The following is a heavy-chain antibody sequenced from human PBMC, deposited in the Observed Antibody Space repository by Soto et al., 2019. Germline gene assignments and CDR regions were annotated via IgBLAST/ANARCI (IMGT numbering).Heavy chain of an antibody. CDR2: ISPDGKNK. Sequence: GGSLRLSCAASGFTFRRNNMNRVRQAPGKGLEWISAISPDGKNKQYSDSVRDRFSTHRDNSRETVDLQMYNLRAEDTAVYFCAKGVRSGSRVSRLDVWGQGTTVTVPS. V-gene: IGHV3-23*01. CDR1: GFTFRRNN. J-gene: IGHJ6*02. CDR3: AKGVRSGSRVSRLDV. D-gene: IGHD1-26*01.